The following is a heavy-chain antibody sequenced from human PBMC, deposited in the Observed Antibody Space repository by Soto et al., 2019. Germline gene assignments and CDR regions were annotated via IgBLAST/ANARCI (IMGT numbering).Heavy chain of an antibody. D-gene: IGHD5-12*01. CDR3: ARVNRSGYDLYYFDY. J-gene: IGHJ4*02. CDR2: IYYSGST. CDR1: GGSISSYY. Sequence: PSETLSLTCTVSGGSISSYYWSWIRQPPGKGLEWIGYIYYSGSTKYNPSLKSRVTISVDTSKNQFSLKLSSVTAADTAVYYCARVNRSGYDLYYFDYWGQGTLVTVS. V-gene: IGHV4-59*01.